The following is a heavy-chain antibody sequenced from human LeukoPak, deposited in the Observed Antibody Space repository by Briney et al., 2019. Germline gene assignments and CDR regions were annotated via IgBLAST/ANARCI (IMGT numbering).Heavy chain of an antibody. D-gene: IGHD3-22*01. CDR3: AREDYYYDSSGYSP. CDR2: IYYSGST. V-gene: IGHV4-61*01. J-gene: IGHJ5*02. CDR1: GGSISSDSYY. Sequence: SETLSLTCTVSGGSISSDSYYWAWIRQPPGKGLEWIGYIYYSGSTNYNPSLKSRVTISVDTSKNQFSLKLSSVTAADTAVYYCAREDYYYDSSGYSPWGQGTLVTVSS.